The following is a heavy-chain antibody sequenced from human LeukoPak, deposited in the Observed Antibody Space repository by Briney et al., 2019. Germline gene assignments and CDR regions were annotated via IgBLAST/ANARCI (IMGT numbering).Heavy chain of an antibody. V-gene: IGHV1-2*02. J-gene: IGHJ4*02. CDR3: ARAIRVVGGVIIPKQVYYFDY. CDR2: INPNSGGT. D-gene: IGHD3-10*01. CDR1: GYTFTGYY. Sequence: ASVKVSCKAFGYTFTGYYMHWVRQAPGQGLEWMGWINPNSGGTNYAQKFQGRVTMTRNTSISTAYMELSSLRSEDTAVYYCARAIRVVGGVIIPKQVYYFDYWGQGTRVTVSS.